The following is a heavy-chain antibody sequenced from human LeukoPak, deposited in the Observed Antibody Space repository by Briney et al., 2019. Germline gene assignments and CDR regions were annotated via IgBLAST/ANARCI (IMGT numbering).Heavy chain of an antibody. CDR3: ARDRLTSGSYFFDY. Sequence: GGSLRLSCAASAFTFSDYSMNWVRQAPGKGLEWISYISGRSSTIYYADSVRGRFTISRDNAKNSMYLQMNSLRAEDTAVYYCARDRLTSGSYFFDYWGQGTLITVSS. J-gene: IGHJ4*02. CDR2: ISGRSSTI. V-gene: IGHV3-48*01. CDR1: AFTFSDYS. D-gene: IGHD1-26*01.